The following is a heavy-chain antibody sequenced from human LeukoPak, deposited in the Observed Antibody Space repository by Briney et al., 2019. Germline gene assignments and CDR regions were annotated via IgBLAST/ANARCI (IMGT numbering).Heavy chain of an antibody. J-gene: IGHJ5*02. V-gene: IGHV4-34*01. Sequence: SETLSLTCAVYGGSFSGYYWSWIRQPPGKGLEWIGEINHSGSTNYNPSLKSRVTISVDTSKNQFSLKLSSVTAADTAVYYCAREGSYYYDSSGYPSRRAKNWFDPWGQGTLVTVSS. CDR2: INHSGST. CDR3: AREGSYYYDSSGYPSRRAKNWFDP. CDR1: GGSFSGYY. D-gene: IGHD3-22*01.